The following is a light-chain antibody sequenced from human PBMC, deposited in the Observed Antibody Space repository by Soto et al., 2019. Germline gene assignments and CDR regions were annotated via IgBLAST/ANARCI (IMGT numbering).Light chain of an antibody. CDR2: SAT. J-gene: IGKJ1*01. CDR1: QSVSSSY. Sequence: EIVLTQSPGTLSLSPGERATLSCRASQSVSSSYLAWYQQKPGQAPRLLIYSATKRATGIPDRFSGSGSGTDFTLTISRLEPEDFAVYYCQQYGSSPPRTFGQGTKVE. V-gene: IGKV3-20*01. CDR3: QQYGSSPPRT.